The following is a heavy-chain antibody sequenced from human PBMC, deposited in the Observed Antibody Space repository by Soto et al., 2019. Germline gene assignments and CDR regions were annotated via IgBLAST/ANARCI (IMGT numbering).Heavy chain of an antibody. D-gene: IGHD2-2*01. V-gene: IGHV6-1*01. J-gene: IGHJ5*01. CDR1: GDSVSSATAT. Sequence: SQTLSLTCAISGDSVSSATATWDWIRPSPSRGLEWLGRTYYRSKWYNDYAVSVKGRITINPDTSNNQFSLQLNSVTPDDTAVYYCARLVGNSWLDSWGQGTLVTVSS. CDR3: ARLVGNSWLDS. CDR2: TYYRSKWYN.